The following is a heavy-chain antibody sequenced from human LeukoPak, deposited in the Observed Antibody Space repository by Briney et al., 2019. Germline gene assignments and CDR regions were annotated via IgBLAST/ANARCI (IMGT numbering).Heavy chain of an antibody. J-gene: IGHJ4*02. D-gene: IGHD5-12*01. CDR1: GFTFSDYY. CDR2: ISSSGSTI. Sequence: GGSLRLSCAASGFTFSDYYMSWIRQAPGKGLEWVSYISSSGSTIYYADSVKGRFTISRDNAKNSLYLQMNSLRAEDTAVYYCAKKAIEIGYSGYEHFDYWGQGTLVTVSS. CDR3: AKKAIEIGYSGYEHFDY. V-gene: IGHV3-11*01.